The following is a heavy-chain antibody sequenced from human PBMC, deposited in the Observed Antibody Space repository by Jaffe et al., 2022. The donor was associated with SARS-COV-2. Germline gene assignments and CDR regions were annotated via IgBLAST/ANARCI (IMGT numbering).Heavy chain of an antibody. J-gene: IGHJ4*02. CDR2: IYYSGST. Sequence: QLQLQESGPGLVKPSETLSLTCTVSGGSISSSSYYWGWIRQPPGKGLEWIGSIYYSGSTYYNPSLKSRVTISVDTSKNQFSLKLSSVTAADTAVYYCARHSSGAGGDYGDYYFDYWGQGTLVTVSS. V-gene: IGHV4-39*01. CDR3: ARHSSGAGGDYGDYYFDY. D-gene: IGHD4-17*01. CDR1: GGSISSSSYY.